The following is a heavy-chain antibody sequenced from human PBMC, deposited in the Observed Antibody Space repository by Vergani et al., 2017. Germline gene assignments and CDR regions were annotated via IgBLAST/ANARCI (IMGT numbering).Heavy chain of an antibody. CDR3: AREDPSYKRPDP. CDR1: GDSISSGSHY. CDR2: IYYTGNT. D-gene: IGHD1-1*01. J-gene: IGHJ5*02. Sequence: QVHLQESGPGLVKPAQTLSLTCRVSGDSISSGSHYWSWIRKPQGKGLEWIGHIYYTGNTYYNPSLGSRVVISVDTSKNQFSLKLTSVTAADAAEYFCAREDPSYKRPDPWGQGTRVTVSP. V-gene: IGHV4-30-4*08.